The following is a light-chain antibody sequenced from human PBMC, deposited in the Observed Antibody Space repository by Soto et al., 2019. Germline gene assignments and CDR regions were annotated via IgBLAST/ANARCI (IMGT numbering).Light chain of an antibody. Sequence: SYELTQPPSVSVSPGQTASITCSGDKLGDKYAYWYQQKPGQSPALVIYQDTRRPSGIPERFSGSNSGNTATLTISGTQAMDEADYYCQAWDNNTDVVFGGGTKLTVL. CDR1: KLGDKY. V-gene: IGLV3-1*01. CDR2: QDT. J-gene: IGLJ2*01. CDR3: QAWDNNTDVV.